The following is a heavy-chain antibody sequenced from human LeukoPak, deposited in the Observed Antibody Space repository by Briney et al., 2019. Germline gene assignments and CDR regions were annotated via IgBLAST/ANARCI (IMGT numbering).Heavy chain of an antibody. J-gene: IGHJ6*03. Sequence: VKVSCKASGGTFSGYAISWVRQAPGQGLEWMGGIIPIFGTANYAQKFQGRVTITADESTSTAYMELSSLRSEDTAVYYCARERGYSGYDPRGEYYYYYMDVWGKGTTVTVSS. CDR1: GGTFSGYA. CDR3: ARERGYSGYDPRGEYYYYYMDV. CDR2: IIPIFGTA. V-gene: IGHV1-69*13. D-gene: IGHD5-12*01.